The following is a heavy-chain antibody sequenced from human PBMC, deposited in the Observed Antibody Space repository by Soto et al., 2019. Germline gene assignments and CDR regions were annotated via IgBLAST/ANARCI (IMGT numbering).Heavy chain of an antibody. V-gene: IGHV1-69*06. CDR3: ARVGDGFHYYYGMDV. CDR2: IIPIFGTA. Sequence: PSVKVSCKASGGTFSSYAISWVRQAPGQGLEWMGGIIPIFGTANYAQKFQGRVTITADKSTSTAYMELSSLRSEDTAVYYCARVGDGFHYYYGMDVWGQGTTVTVSS. CDR1: GGTFSSYA. D-gene: IGHD3-10*01. J-gene: IGHJ6*02.